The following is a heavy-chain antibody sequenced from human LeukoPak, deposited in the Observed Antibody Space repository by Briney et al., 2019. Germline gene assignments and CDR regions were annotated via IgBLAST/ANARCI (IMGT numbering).Heavy chain of an antibody. CDR1: GGSFTTSY. J-gene: IGHJ3*02. D-gene: IGHD3-22*01. CDR2: IYYRGNT. V-gene: IGHV4-59*01. Sequence: SETLSLTCTVSGGSFTTSYWSWVRQPPGKGLEWIGHIYYRGNTHYIPSLKSRVTISVDTSKNQFSLKLTSVTAADTAVYYCARDSFYYESSGYFDDAFDIWGQGTMVTVFS. CDR3: ARDSFYYESSGYFDDAFDI.